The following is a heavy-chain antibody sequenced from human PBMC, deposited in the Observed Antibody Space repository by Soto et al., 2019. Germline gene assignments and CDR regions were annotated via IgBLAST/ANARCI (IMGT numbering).Heavy chain of an antibody. CDR1: GFTFSSYA. CDR3: AKEADISGLPFDP. Sequence: GSLRLSCAASGFTFSSYAMSWVRQAPGKGLEWVSVISGSGGSTHYADSVKGRSTISRDNSKNTLYLQVNSLRAEDTAVYYCAKEADISGLPFDPWGQGTLVTVSS. V-gene: IGHV3-23*01. J-gene: IGHJ5*02. CDR2: ISGSGGST. D-gene: IGHD3-22*01.